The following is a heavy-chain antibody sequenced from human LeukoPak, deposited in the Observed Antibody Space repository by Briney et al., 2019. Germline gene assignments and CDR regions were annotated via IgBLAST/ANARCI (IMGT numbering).Heavy chain of an antibody. V-gene: IGHV4-59*01. J-gene: IGHJ4*02. CDR3: ARDSGYSYGYVY. CDR1: GGSISSYY. D-gene: IGHD5-18*01. Sequence: SETLSLTCTVSGGSISSYYWSWIRQPPGKGLEWIGYVYYSGSTNYNPSLKSRVTISVDTSKNQFSLKLSSVTAADTAVYCCARDSGYSYGYVYWGQGTLVTVSS. CDR2: VYYSGST.